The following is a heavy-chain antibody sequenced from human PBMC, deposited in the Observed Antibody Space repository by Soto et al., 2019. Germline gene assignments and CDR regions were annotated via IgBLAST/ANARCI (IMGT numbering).Heavy chain of an antibody. Sequence: QVQLQESGPGLVKPSETLSLTCTVSGGSISSYYWSWIRQPPGKGLEWIGFIFYSGSTSYNPSLKSRVTISINPSEYHCYLKMNSVTDADTAVYCCASMIGDHDLSYESCGHGPLVAASS. CDR1: GGSISSYY. D-gene: IGHD3-10*02. CDR3: ASMIGDHDLSYES. J-gene: IGHJ5*01. V-gene: IGHV4-59*01. CDR2: IFYSGST.